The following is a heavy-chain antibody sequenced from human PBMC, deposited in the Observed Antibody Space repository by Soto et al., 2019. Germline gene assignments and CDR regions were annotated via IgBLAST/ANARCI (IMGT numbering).Heavy chain of an antibody. Sequence: SETLSLTCTVSGGSISSSSYYWGWIRQPPGNGLECIGTIYYSGRTSYNPSLNSRVTISVDTSKNQFTLKLSSVTATDTSVYYCARLSVESGYSGFDIWGQGTMVTVTS. CDR1: GGSISSSSYY. CDR3: ARLSVESGYSGFDI. D-gene: IGHD4-4*01. J-gene: IGHJ3*02. CDR2: IYYSGRT. V-gene: IGHV4-39*01.